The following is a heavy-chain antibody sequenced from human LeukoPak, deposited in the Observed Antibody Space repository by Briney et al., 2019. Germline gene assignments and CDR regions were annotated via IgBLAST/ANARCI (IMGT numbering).Heavy chain of an antibody. D-gene: IGHD5-18*01. CDR3: AREGHSYGYDY. V-gene: IGHV3-48*03. J-gene: IGHJ4*02. Sequence: GGSLKLSCAASGFTFSSYEMNWVRQAPGEGLEWVSYISSSGSTIYYADSVKGRFTISRDNAKNSLYLQMNSLRAEDTAVYYCAREGHSYGYDYWGQGTLVTVSS. CDR2: ISSSGSTI. CDR1: GFTFSSYE.